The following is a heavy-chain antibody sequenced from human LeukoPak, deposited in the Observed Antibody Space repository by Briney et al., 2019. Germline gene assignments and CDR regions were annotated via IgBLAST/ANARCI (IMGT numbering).Heavy chain of an antibody. CDR1: GGSISSYY. CDR2: IHYSGNT. Sequence: PSETLSLTCTVSGGSISSYYWSWIRQPPGKGLEWIAHIHYSGNTNYNPSLTSRVTISIDTSKNQFSLKLHSVTAADTAVYYCAREDTGEFDYWGQGTLVTVSS. V-gene: IGHV4-59*01. D-gene: IGHD5-18*01. J-gene: IGHJ4*02. CDR3: AREDTGEFDY.